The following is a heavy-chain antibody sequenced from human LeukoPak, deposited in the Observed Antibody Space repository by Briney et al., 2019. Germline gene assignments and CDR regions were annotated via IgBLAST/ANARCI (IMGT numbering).Heavy chain of an antibody. CDR2: INPHSGGT. Sequence: GASVKVSSKASGYTFTVYYIQWVRQAPGQGLQWLGWINPHSGGTNYAQEFQGRVTMTRDTSISTAYMELSSLRPDDTAVYSCARGVTARGFYYYMDIWGNGTTVTISS. CDR3: ARGVTARGFYYYMDI. J-gene: IGHJ6*03. D-gene: IGHD2-21*02. V-gene: IGHV1-2*02. CDR1: GYTFTVYY.